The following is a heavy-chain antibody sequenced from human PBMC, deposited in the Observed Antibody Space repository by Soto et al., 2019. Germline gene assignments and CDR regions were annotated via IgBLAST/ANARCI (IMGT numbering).Heavy chain of an antibody. D-gene: IGHD5-12*01. V-gene: IGHV3-53*01. Sequence: EVQVVESGGDLIQPGGSLRLSCAASGFTVSSTYMSWVRQAPGKGLEWSSIIYSGGSTFYADSVKGRFTISRDNSKNTLYLQMNSLRAEDTAVYYFARGVPITPGTFDYRGLGTLVTVSS. J-gene: IGHJ4*02. CDR1: GFTVSSTY. CDR2: IYSGGST. CDR3: ARGVPITPGTFDY.